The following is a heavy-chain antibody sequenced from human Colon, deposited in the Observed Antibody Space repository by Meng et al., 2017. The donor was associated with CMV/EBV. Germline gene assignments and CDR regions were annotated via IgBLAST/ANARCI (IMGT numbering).Heavy chain of an antibody. D-gene: IGHD3-10*01. Sequence: QVQLQQWCAGLLKPSETLSLTCAVYGGSFSGYYWSWIRQPPGKGLEWIGEINHSGSTNYNPSLKSRVTISVDTSKNQFSLKLSSVTAADTAVYYCARGLYGSGRHQIDYWGQGTLVTVSS. J-gene: IGHJ4*02. CDR1: GGSFSGYY. CDR3: ARGLYGSGRHQIDY. CDR2: INHSGST. V-gene: IGHV4-34*01.